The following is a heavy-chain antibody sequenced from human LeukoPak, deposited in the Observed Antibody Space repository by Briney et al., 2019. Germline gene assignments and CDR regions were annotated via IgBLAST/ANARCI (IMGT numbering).Heavy chain of an antibody. CDR2: IHNDGSNK. V-gene: IGHV3-30*02. CDR3: ATLAVVAT. J-gene: IGHJ4*02. D-gene: IGHD6-19*01. Sequence: GGSLRLSCAASGFTFGTYHMHWVRQAPGKGLEWVAFIHNDGSNKYYTDSVRGRFTISRDNSKNTLFLQMNSLRTEDTAVYYCATLAVVATWGQGTLVTVSS. CDR1: GFTFGTYH.